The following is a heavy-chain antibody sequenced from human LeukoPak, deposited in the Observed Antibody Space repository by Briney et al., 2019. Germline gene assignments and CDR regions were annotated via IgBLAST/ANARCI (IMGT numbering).Heavy chain of an antibody. J-gene: IGHJ6*02. CDR1: GFTFSSYG. D-gene: IGHD3-3*01. CDR2: ISFDGSNK. Sequence: GRSLRLSCAASGFTFSSYGMHWVRQAPGKGLEWVAVISFDGSNKYYADSVKGRFTISRDNSKNTLYLQMNSLRAEDTAVYYCARTYYDFWSGYFYGMDVWGQGTTVTVSS. CDR3: ARTYYDFWSGYFYGMDV. V-gene: IGHV3-30*03.